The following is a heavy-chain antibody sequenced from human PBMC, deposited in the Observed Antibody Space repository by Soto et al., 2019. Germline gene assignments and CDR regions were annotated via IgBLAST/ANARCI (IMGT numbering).Heavy chain of an antibody. Sequence: QVQLVQSGAEVKKPGSSVKVSCKASGGTFSSYAISWVRQAPGQGLEWMGGIIPIFGTANYAQKFQGRVTITADESTSTAYMELSSVRSEDTAVYYCVDGSSSWTGYYYGMDVWGQGTTVTVSS. D-gene: IGHD6-13*01. J-gene: IGHJ6*02. CDR3: VDGSSSWTGYYYGMDV. V-gene: IGHV1-69*01. CDR1: GGTFSSYA. CDR2: IIPIFGTA.